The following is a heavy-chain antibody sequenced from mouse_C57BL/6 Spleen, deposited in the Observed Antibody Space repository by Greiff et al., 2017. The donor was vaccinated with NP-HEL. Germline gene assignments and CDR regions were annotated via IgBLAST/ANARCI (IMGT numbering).Heavy chain of an antibody. CDR2: IYPGNSDT. D-gene: IGHD1-1*01. CDR1: GYTFTSYW. J-gene: IGHJ2*01. V-gene: IGHV1-5*01. CDR3: TRAHDYGSSYGGGFFDY. Sequence: VQLQQSGTVLARPGASVKMSCKTSGYTFTSYWMHWVQQRPGQGLEWIGAIYPGNSDTGYNQKFKGKAKLTAVTSASTAYMELSSLTNEDSAVYYWTRAHDYGSSYGGGFFDYWGQGTTLTVSS.